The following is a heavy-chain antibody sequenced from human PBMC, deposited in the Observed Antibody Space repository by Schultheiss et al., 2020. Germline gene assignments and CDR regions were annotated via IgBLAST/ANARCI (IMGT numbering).Heavy chain of an antibody. Sequence: GESLKISCAASGFTFSNAWMSWVRQAPGKGLEWVGRIKSKTDGGTTDYAAPVKGRFTISRDDSKNTLYLQMNSLKTEDTAVYYCTTLGDYGDSRDYWGQGTLVTVSS. CDR1: GFTFSNAW. J-gene: IGHJ4*02. V-gene: IGHV3-15*01. CDR3: TTLGDYGDSRDY. CDR2: IKSKTDGGTT. D-gene: IGHD4-17*01.